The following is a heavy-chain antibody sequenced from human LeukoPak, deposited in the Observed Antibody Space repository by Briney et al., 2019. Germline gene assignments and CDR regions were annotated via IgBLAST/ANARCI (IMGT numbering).Heavy chain of an antibody. V-gene: IGHV3-21*01. CDR3: AKDAQRGFDYSNSLEY. D-gene: IGHD4-11*01. J-gene: IGHJ4*02. Sequence: PGGSLRLSCAASGFSFSRSSMSWVRQAPGKGLEWVSSITGSSTYTYYADSVKGRFTISRDDAGKTVYLQMSSLRPEDTGVYYCAKDAQRGFDYSNSLEYWGQGTPVTVST. CDR1: GFSFSRSS. CDR2: ITGSSTYT.